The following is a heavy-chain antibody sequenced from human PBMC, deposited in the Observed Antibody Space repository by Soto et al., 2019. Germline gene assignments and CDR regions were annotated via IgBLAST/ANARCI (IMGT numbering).Heavy chain of an antibody. V-gene: IGHV3-11*01. CDR2: ISSSANTI. J-gene: IGHJ4*02. D-gene: IGHD6-19*01. Sequence: PGGSLRLSCTASGFTFSDYYMSWIRQAPGKGLEWVSYISSSANTIYYADSVRGRFTISRDNAKNSLYLQMNSLRAEGTAVYYCARDRYSSGWIDGYWGQGTLVTVSS. CDR1: GFTFSDYY. CDR3: ARDRYSSGWIDGY.